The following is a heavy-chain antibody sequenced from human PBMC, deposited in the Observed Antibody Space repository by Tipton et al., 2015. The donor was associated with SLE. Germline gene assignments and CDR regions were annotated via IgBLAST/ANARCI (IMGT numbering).Heavy chain of an antibody. D-gene: IGHD1-1*01. CDR1: GGSFSDYY. J-gene: IGHJ4*02. CDR3: ARLGHFHWNDIHFRVLRGRIDS. CDR2: IDHGGST. Sequence: AGLVKPSETLSLTCALYGGSFSDYYWSWIRQSPGKGLEWIGEIDHGGSTNYRPSLESRVTISLDPSKNQFSLTLSSVTAADTAVYYCARLGHFHWNDIHFRVLRGRIDSWGQGTLVTVSS. V-gene: IGHV4-34*01.